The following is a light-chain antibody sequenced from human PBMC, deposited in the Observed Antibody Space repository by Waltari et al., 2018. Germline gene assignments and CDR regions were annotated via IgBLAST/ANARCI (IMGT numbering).Light chain of an antibody. CDR2: DAS. CDR3: QQYDNLPLA. CDR1: QDINIY. J-gene: IGKJ4*01. Sequence: DIQMTQSPSSLSASVGDRVTITCQASQDINIYLNWYQQKPGKAPKLLINDASILETKVPSRFSGSGSGTDFTFTITSLQPEDIATYYCQQYDNLPLAFGGGTKVEIK. V-gene: IGKV1-33*01.